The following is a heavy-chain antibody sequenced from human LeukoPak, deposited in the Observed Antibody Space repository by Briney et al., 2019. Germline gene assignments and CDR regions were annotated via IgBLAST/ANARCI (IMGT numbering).Heavy chain of an antibody. V-gene: IGHV3-23*01. CDR2: ISGSGGST. CDR1: GFTFSTYA. Sequence: PGGSLRLSCAASGFTFSTYAMTWVRQAPGKGLEWVSSISGSGGSTYYADSVKGRFTISRDNSKNTLYLQMNSLRAEDTAEYYCANAGYYSSTSCLYWGQGTLVTVSS. CDR3: ANAGYYSSTSCLY. D-gene: IGHD2-2*01. J-gene: IGHJ4*02.